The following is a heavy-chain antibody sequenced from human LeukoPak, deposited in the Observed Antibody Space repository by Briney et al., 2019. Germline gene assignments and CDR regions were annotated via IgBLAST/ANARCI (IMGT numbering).Heavy chain of an antibody. CDR1: GFTFSSYA. V-gene: IGHV3-23*01. J-gene: IGHJ4*02. D-gene: IGHD6-13*01. Sequence: GGSLRLSCAASGFTFSSYAMTWVRQAPGKGLEWVSAISGSGANTYYADSVKGRFTISRDNSKNTLYLQMNSLRAEDTAVYYCAKGVLYSSSWYNALDYRGQGTLVTVSS. CDR3: AKGVLYSSSWYNALDY. CDR2: ISGSGANT.